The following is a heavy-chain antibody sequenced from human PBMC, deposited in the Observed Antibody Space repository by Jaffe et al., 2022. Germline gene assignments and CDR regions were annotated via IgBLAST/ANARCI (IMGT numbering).Heavy chain of an antibody. CDR3: ARSVQEDVYSWFDP. Sequence: QVQLQESGPGLVKPSETLSLTCTVSGGSIRSHYWYWIRQPPGKGLEWIGYMYHSGITNYNPSLKSRVTISVDMSKNQFSLRLSSVTAADTAVYYCARSVQEDVYSWFDPWGQGTLVTVSS. D-gene: IGHD1-1*01. V-gene: IGHV4-59*11. J-gene: IGHJ5*02. CDR2: MYHSGIT. CDR1: GGSIRSHY.